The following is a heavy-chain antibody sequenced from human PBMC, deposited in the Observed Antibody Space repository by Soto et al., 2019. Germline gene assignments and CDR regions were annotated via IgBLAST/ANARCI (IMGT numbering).Heavy chain of an antibody. D-gene: IGHD3-3*01. CDR1: DGSISSYY. Sequence: SATLSLTCTVSDGSISSYYWSWIRQPPGKGLEWIGYIYYSGSTNYNPSLKSRVTISVDTSKDQFSLKLSSVTAADTAVYYCARGYYDFWSGYPRWFDPWGQGTLVTVSS. CDR3: ARGYYDFWSGYPRWFDP. J-gene: IGHJ5*02. V-gene: IGHV4-59*01. CDR2: IYYSGST.